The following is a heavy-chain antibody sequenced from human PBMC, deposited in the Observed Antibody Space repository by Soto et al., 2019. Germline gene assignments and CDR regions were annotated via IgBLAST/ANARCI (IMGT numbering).Heavy chain of an antibody. CDR1: GDIFTNYI. CDR3: AWSRSLQVPLDL. D-gene: IGHD2-2*01. J-gene: IGHJ4*02. CDR2: ISSGTGNA. Sequence: VQLVQSGGDVKKPGASVKFSCKASGDIFTNYIIHWVRQAPLEGLDYMGWISSGTGNAKSSQKFQGRVTLTRDTSANTAYMDLSSLTSEDTAVYYCAWSRSLQVPLDLWGQGTLLIVAS. V-gene: IGHV1-3*01.